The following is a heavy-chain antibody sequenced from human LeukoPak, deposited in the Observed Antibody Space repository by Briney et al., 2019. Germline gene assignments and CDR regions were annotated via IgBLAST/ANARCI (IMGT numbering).Heavy chain of an antibody. CDR2: IKQDGSEK. CDR1: AFPFNKAW. CDR3: VRGYYYGSGSYYSPFDY. J-gene: IGHJ4*02. D-gene: IGHD3-10*01. Sequence: PGGSLRLSCAASAFPFNKAWMSWVRQAPGKGLEWVANIKQDGSEKYYVDSVKGRFTISRDNAKNSLFLQMNSLRAEDTAVYYCVRGYYYGSGSYYSPFDYWGQGTLVTVSS. V-gene: IGHV3-7*01.